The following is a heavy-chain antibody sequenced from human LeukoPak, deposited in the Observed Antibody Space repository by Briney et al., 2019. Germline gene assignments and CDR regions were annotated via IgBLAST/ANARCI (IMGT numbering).Heavy chain of an antibody. Sequence: PSETLSLTCAVYGGSFSGYYWSWIRQPPGKGLEWSGEINHSGSTNYNPSLKSRVTISVDTSKNQFSLKLSSVTAADTAVYYCARVEGRQKFDYWGQGTLVTVSS. D-gene: IGHD5-24*01. V-gene: IGHV4-34*01. J-gene: IGHJ4*02. CDR1: GGSFSGYY. CDR2: INHSGST. CDR3: ARVEGRQKFDY.